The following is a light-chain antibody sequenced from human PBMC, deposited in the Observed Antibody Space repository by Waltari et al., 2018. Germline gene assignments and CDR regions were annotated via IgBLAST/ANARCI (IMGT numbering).Light chain of an antibody. Sequence: EVVLTQPPATLSLSPGGRATLSRRASQSVSTYLAWYQQRPGQAPKLLIYDASNRAAGIPARFSGSGSGTDFTLTISSLEPEDFAVYYCQQRSNWPPFTFGGGTKVEIK. CDR2: DAS. J-gene: IGKJ4*01. CDR1: QSVSTY. V-gene: IGKV3-11*01. CDR3: QQRSNWPPFT.